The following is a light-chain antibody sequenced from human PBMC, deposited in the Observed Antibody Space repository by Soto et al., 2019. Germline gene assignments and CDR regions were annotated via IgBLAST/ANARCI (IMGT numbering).Light chain of an antibody. CDR1: SSNIGTNT. V-gene: IGLV1-44*01. CDR3: EAWDDSRYGAV. Sequence: QSVLTQPPSASGTPGQGVTISCSGSSSNIGTNTVNWYKQLPGTAPKLLIYSNDLRPSGVPDRFSGSKSGTSASPAISGLQAEDEADYYCEAWDDSRYGAVFGGGTKLTVL. J-gene: IGLJ2*01. CDR2: SND.